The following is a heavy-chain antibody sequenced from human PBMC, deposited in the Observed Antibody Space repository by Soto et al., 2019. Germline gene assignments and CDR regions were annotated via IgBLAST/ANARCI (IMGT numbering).Heavy chain of an antibody. J-gene: IGHJ3*02. CDR2: ISGSGGST. CDR1: GFTFSSYA. V-gene: IGHV3-23*01. Sequence: GGSLRLSCAASGFTFSSYAMSWVRQAPGKGLEWVSAISGSGGSTYYADSVKGRFTISRDNSKNTLYLQMNSLRAEDTAVYYCAKDLGVAYDYIWGSYRLTLDAFDIWGQGTMVTVSS. D-gene: IGHD3-16*02. CDR3: AKDLGVAYDYIWGSYRLTLDAFDI.